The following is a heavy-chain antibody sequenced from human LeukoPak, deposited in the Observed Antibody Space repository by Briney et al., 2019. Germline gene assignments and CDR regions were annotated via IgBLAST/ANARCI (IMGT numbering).Heavy chain of an antibody. D-gene: IGHD2-21*02. CDR3: ARHPQRSLGVTTSGPYYYAMDV. CDR1: GGSISSYY. V-gene: IGHV4-4*07. J-gene: IGHJ6*02. CDR2: IYTSGTT. Sequence: SETLSLTCTVSGGSISSYYWSWIRQPAGKGLEWIGRIYTSGTTNYNPSLKSRVTMSVDTSKNQFSLNLSSVTAADTAVYYCARHPQRSLGVTTSGPYYYAMDVWGQGTTVTVSS.